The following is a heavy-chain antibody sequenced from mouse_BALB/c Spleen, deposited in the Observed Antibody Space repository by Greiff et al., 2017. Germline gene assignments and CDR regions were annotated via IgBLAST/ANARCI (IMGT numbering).Heavy chain of an antibody. CDR1: GFSLTGYG. Sequence: VQGVESGPGLVAPSQSLSITCTVSGFSLTGYGVNWVRQPPGKGLEWLGMIWGDGSTDYNSALKSRLSISKDNSKSQVFLKMNSLQTDDTARYYCARGYGNYPFAYWGQGTLVTVSA. CDR3: ARGYGNYPFAY. CDR2: IWGDGST. J-gene: IGHJ3*01. V-gene: IGHV2-6-7*01. D-gene: IGHD2-10*02.